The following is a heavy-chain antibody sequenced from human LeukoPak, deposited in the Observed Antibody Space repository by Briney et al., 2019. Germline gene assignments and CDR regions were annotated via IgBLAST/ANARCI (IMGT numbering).Heavy chain of an antibody. V-gene: IGHV1-18*01. D-gene: IGHD3-3*01. CDR2: ISGYNGDT. CDR3: ARDDYRMSWRVTIFPAFDP. CDR1: GYTFTNFG. J-gene: IGHJ5*02. Sequence: VASVKVSCKASGYTFTNFGISWVRQAPGQGLEWMGWISGYNGDTNYAQKFQGRVTVTTDTSTSTAFMELRSLRFDDTAIYYCARDDYRMSWRVTIFPAFDPWGQGTLVTVS.